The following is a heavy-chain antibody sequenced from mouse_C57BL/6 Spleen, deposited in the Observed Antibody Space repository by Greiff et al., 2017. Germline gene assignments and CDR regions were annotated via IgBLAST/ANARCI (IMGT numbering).Heavy chain of an antibody. V-gene: IGHV1-26*01. CDR3: AVGILTGTDY. J-gene: IGHJ2*01. Sequence: EVQLQQSGPELVKPGASVKISCKASGYTFTDYYMNWVKQSHGKSLEWIGDINPNNGGTSYNQKFKGKATLTVDKSSSTAYMELRSLTSEDSAVYYCAVGILTGTDYWGQGTTLTVSS. CDR1: GYTFTDYY. D-gene: IGHD4-1*01. CDR2: INPNNGGT.